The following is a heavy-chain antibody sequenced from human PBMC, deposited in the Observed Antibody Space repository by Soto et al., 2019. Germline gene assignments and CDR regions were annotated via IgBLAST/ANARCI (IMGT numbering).Heavy chain of an antibody. Sequence: PGGSLRLSCAASGFTFSSYAMSWVRQAPGKGLEWVSAISGSGVSTYYADSVKGRFTISRDNSKNTLYLQMNSLRAEDTVVYYCAKSPGVYYYHSSGYYHYDYWGRGTLVTVSS. V-gene: IGHV3-23*01. CDR2: ISGSGVST. J-gene: IGHJ4*02. D-gene: IGHD3-22*01. CDR1: GFTFSSYA. CDR3: AKSPGVYYYHSSGYYHYDY.